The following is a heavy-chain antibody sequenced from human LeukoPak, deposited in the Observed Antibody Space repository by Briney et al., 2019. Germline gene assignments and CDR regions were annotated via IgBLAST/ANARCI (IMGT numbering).Heavy chain of an antibody. Sequence: GASVKVSCKASGYTFTGYYIHWVRQAPGQGLEWMGWINPNSGGTNYAQNFQGWVTMTSDTSISTAYMELSGLRSDYTAVYYCARDLSNWGDFDYWGQGTLVTVS. CDR2: INPNSGGT. CDR1: GYTFTGYY. D-gene: IGHD7-27*01. J-gene: IGHJ4*02. CDR3: ARDLSNWGDFDY. V-gene: IGHV1-2*04.